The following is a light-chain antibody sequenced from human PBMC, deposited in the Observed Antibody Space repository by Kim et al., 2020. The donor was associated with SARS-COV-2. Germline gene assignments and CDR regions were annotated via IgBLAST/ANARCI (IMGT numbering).Light chain of an antibody. J-gene: IGLJ1*01. Sequence: PGQSVPISCSGTSTDFTTYHYVSWYQQHPGKAPKLIIYAITTRPSGVPDRFSGSKSGDTASLTVSGLQAEDEADYYCTSHANDNYVFGTGTKVTVL. CDR2: AIT. V-gene: IGLV2-8*01. CDR1: STDFTTYHY. CDR3: TSHANDNYV.